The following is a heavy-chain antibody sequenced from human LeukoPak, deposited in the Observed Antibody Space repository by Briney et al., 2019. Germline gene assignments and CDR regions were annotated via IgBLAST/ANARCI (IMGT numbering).Heavy chain of an antibody. J-gene: IGHJ4*02. CDR3: ARLLGYYYDSSGFPFDY. CDR1: GYTFTSYG. CDR2: ISAYNGNT. V-gene: IGHV1-18*01. Sequence: GASVKVSCKASGYTFTSYGISWVRPAPGQGLEWMGWISAYNGNTNYAQKLQGRVTMTTDTSTSTAYMELRSLRSDDTAVYYCARLLGYYYDSSGFPFDYWGQGTLVTVSS. D-gene: IGHD3-22*01.